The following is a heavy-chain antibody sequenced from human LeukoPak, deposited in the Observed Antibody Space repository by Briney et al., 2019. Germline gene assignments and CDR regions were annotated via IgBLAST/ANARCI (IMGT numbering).Heavy chain of an antibody. CDR2: ISSSGFT. D-gene: IGHD1-26*01. CDR1: LASINSGGYY. Sequence: PSETLSLTCTVSLASINSGGYYWGWLRQPPGKGLEWIATISSSGFTYFNPSLKSRVLIEVATSNNQFSLRLSSVTAADTAVYYCARAEVVGAHLRSGYFQHWGQGTLVIVSS. J-gene: IGHJ1*01. V-gene: IGHV4-39*07. CDR3: ARAEVVGAHLRSGYFQH.